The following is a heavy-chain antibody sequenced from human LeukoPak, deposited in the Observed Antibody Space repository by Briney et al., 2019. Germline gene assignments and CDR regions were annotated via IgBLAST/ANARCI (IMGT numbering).Heavy chain of an antibody. J-gene: IGHJ4*02. Sequence: ASVKVSCKASGYTFRNYGITWVRQAPGQGLEWMGWISAYNGDTHYAQNLQGRVTMTTDTSTSTAYMELRSLRSDDTAVYYCARDPTNTSGYYAYFDCWAREPWSPSPQ. V-gene: IGHV1-18*01. CDR3: ARDPTNTSGYYAYFDC. D-gene: IGHD3-22*01. CDR1: GYTFRNYG. CDR2: ISAYNGDT.